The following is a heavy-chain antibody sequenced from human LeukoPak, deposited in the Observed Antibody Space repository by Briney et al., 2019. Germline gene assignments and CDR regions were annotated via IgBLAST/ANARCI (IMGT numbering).Heavy chain of an antibody. J-gene: IGHJ4*02. CDR3: ARTQSQSGSYRYYFGY. CDR1: GVSVGSAGYY. Sequence: SETLSLTCTVSGVSVGSAGYYWSWIRQPPGGGLEWIGYIHYISNTNYNPSLKSRVTMSLNPSGNQFSLKLNSVTAADTAMYYCARTQSQSGSYRYYFGYWGQGTLVTVSS. D-gene: IGHD1-26*01. CDR2: IHYISNT. V-gene: IGHV4-61*08.